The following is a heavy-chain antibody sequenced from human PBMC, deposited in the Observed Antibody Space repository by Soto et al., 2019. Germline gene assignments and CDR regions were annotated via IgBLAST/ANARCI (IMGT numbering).Heavy chain of an antibody. CDR3: ARHMITFGGVIADY. CDR1: GGSFSGYY. Sequence: QVQLQQWGAGLLKPSETLSLTCAVYGGSFSGYYWSWIRQPPGKGLAWIGEINHSGSTNYNPSLKSRVTISVDTSKNQFSLKLSSVTAADTAVYYCARHMITFGGVIADYWGQGTLVTVSS. CDR2: INHSGST. V-gene: IGHV4-34*01. D-gene: IGHD3-16*02. J-gene: IGHJ4*02.